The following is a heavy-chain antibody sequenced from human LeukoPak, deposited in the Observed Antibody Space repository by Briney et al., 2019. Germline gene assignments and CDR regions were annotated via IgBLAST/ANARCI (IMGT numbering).Heavy chain of an antibody. J-gene: IGHJ4*02. Sequence: ASVKGSCKASGYTFTSYGISWVRQAPGQGLEWMGWISAYNGNTNYAQKLQGRVTMTTDTSTSTAYMELRSLRSDDTAVYYCAREVDDYVWGSYRYLDYWGQGTLVTVSS. CDR2: ISAYNGNT. CDR1: GYTFTSYG. CDR3: AREVDDYVWGSYRYLDY. V-gene: IGHV1-18*01. D-gene: IGHD3-16*02.